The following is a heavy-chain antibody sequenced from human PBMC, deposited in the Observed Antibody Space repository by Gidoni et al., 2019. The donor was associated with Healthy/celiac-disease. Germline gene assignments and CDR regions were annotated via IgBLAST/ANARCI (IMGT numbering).Heavy chain of an antibody. J-gene: IGHJ4*02. V-gene: IGHV4-31*03. Sequence: QVQLQESGPGLVKPPQTLSLTCTVPGGSISSGGYYWSWIRQHPGKGLEWIGYIYYSGSTYYNPSLKSRVTISVDTSKNQFSLKLSSVTAADTAVYYCAREGYYDSSGYYATYFDYWGQGTLVTVSS. CDR1: GGSISSGGYY. CDR2: IYYSGST. CDR3: AREGYYDSSGYYATYFDY. D-gene: IGHD3-22*01.